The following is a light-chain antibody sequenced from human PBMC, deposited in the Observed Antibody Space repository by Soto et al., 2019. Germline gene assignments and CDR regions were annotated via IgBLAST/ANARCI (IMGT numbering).Light chain of an antibody. Sequence: SVLTQPASVSGSPGQSITISCTGASSDVGSYNLVSWYQRHPGKAPKLMIYEVSKRPSGVSNRFSGSKSGNTASLTISGLQAEDEADYYCCSYAGSSTPLIFGTGTKVTVL. CDR2: EVS. V-gene: IGLV2-23*02. J-gene: IGLJ1*01. CDR1: SSDVGSYNL. CDR3: CSYAGSSTPLI.